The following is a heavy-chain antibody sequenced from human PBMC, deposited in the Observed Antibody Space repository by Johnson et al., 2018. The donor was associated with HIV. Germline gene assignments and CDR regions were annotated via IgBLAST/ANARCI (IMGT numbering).Heavy chain of an antibody. J-gene: IGHJ3*02. V-gene: IGHV3-23*04. CDR2: ISGRGGST. CDR3: AKGGGSGWSDAFDI. Sequence: VQLVESGGGLVQPGGSLRLSCAASGFTFSGYAMSWVRQAPWKGLDWVSTISGRGGSTYSADSVKGRFTISRDNSENTLYLQMNSLRAEDTAVYYCAKGGGSGWSDAFDIWGQGTMVTVAS. D-gene: IGHD6-19*01. CDR1: GFTFSGYA.